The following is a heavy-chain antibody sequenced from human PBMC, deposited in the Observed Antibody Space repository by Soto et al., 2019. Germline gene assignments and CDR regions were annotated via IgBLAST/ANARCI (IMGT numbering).Heavy chain of an antibody. D-gene: IGHD6-13*01. J-gene: IGHJ2*01. V-gene: IGHV4-31*03. CDR1: GGSISSGGYY. Sequence: QVQLQESGPGLVKPSQTLSLTCTVSGGSISSGGYYWSWIRQHPGKGLEWIGYIYYSGSTYYNPSLKSRVTISVDTSKNQFSLKLSSVTAADTAVYYFARDRIAAAESPRNWYFDLWGRGTLVTVSS. CDR2: IYYSGST. CDR3: ARDRIAAAESPRNWYFDL.